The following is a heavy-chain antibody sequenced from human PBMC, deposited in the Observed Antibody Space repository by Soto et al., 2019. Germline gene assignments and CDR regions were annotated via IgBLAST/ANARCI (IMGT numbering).Heavy chain of an antibody. CDR2: TYYRSKWYY. CDR1: GDSVSSNSAT. V-gene: IGHV6-1*01. CDR3: GRAHLGTDRNILEPFDP. D-gene: IGHD1-1*01. J-gene: IGHJ5*02. Sequence: QTLSLTCAISGDSVSSNSATWNWIRQSPSRGLEWLGRTYYRSKWYYDYAISVKSRITINPDTSRNQFSLQLSSVIPEDTAVYYCGRAHLGTDRNILEPFDPWGQGTLVTVSS.